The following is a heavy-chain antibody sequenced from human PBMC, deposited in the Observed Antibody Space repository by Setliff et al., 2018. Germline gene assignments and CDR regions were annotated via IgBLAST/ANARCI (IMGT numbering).Heavy chain of an antibody. Sequence: ASVKVSCKASGYTFTGYYIRWVRQAPGEGLEWMGCINVNSGDTNYAQKFQGRVIVTRDTSSSTADMELRSLRPDDTAVYFCARGRIHDSSDYIGNWFDPWGQGTLVTVSS. CDR2: INVNSGDT. CDR3: ARGRIHDSSDYIGNWFDP. J-gene: IGHJ5*02. CDR1: GYTFTGYY. V-gene: IGHV1-2*02. D-gene: IGHD3-22*01.